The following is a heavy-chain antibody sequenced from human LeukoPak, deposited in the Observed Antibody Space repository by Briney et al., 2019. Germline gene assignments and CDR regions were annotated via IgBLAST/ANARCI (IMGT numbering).Heavy chain of an antibody. D-gene: IGHD2-2*01. J-gene: IGHJ6*03. CDR1: GGSISSYS. CDR2: FYISGST. CDR3: ARNRAVLIPASRSGGQTNSHHMDV. Sequence: TSDTLSLTCTVSGGSISSYSWSWIRRPAGKGLECLGRFYISGSTNYNPSLKSRVAMSGDTSKNQFSLKLSSVTAADTAVYYCARNRAVLIPASRSGGQTNSHHMDVWGEGTTVTVSS. V-gene: IGHV4-4*07.